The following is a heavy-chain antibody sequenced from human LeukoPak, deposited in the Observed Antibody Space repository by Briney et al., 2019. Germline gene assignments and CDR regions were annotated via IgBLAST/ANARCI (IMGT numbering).Heavy chain of an antibody. Sequence: PSETLSLTCTVSGGSISSSSYYWGWIRQPPGKGLEWIGSIYYSGSTYYNPSLKSRVTISVDTSKNQFSLKLSSVTAADTAVYYCARRDNWNYGMGYWGQGTLVTVSS. J-gene: IGHJ4*02. V-gene: IGHV4-39*01. D-gene: IGHD1-7*01. CDR1: GGSISSSSYY. CDR2: IYYSGST. CDR3: ARRDNWNYGMGY.